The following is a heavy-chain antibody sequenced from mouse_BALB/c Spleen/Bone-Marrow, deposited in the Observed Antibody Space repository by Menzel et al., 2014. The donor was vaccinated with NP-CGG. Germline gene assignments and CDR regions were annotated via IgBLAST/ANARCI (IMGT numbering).Heavy chain of an antibody. CDR1: GYTFTGYT. CDR2: INPNNGGT. J-gene: IGHJ2*01. V-gene: IGHV1-18*01. D-gene: IGHD1-1*02. CDR3: ARGLWYY. Sequence: VQLKQSGPELVMPGASVKISCKTSGYTFTGYTIYLVKQSHGKSLEWIGRINPNNGGTNYNQKFKDKATLTLDKSSSTAYMERRSLTSEDSAVYYCARGLWYYWGQGTTLTVSS.